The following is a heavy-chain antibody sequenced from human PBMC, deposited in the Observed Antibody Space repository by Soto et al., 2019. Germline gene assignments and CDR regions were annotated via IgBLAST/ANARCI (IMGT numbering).Heavy chain of an antibody. CDR3: ARDPSLFPYSSSWYPY. CDR2: ISAYNGNT. V-gene: IGHV1-18*04. CDR1: GYTFTSYG. D-gene: IGHD6-13*01. J-gene: IGHJ4*02. Sequence: VKVSCKASGYTFTSYGISWVRQAPGQGLEWMGWISAYNGNTNYAQKLQGRVTMTTDTSTSTAYMELRSLRSDDTAVYYRARDPSLFPYSSSWYPYWGQGTLVTVSS.